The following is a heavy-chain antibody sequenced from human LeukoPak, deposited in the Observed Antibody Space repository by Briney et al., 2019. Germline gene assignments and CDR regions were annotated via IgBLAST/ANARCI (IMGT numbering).Heavy chain of an antibody. CDR3: AREAPTNYYDSSGYYNYYYYYGMDV. D-gene: IGHD3-22*01. CDR1: RFTFNSYA. V-gene: IGHV3-23*01. CDR2: IGGSNGIT. Sequence: PGGSLRLSCAASRFTFNSYAMSWVRQAPGKGLEWVSVIGGSNGITFYVGSVKGRFTISRDNSKDTLYLQMNSLRAEDTAVYYCAREAPTNYYDSSGYYNYYYYYGMDVWGQGTTVTVSS. J-gene: IGHJ6*02.